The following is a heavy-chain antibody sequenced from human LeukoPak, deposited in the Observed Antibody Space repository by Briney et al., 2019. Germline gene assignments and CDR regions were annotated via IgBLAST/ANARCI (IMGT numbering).Heavy chain of an antibody. CDR3: AKDPKRGRTSHWEAAAFDY. CDR2: IKQDGSEK. V-gene: IGHV3-7*01. Sequence: HPGGSLRLSCAASGFTFSSYWMSWVRQAPGKGLEWVANIKQDGSEKYYVDSVKGRFTISRDNSKNTLYLQMNSLRAEDTAVYYCAKDPKRGRTSHWEAAAFDYWGQGTLVTVSS. D-gene: IGHD2-2*01. CDR1: GFTFSSYW. J-gene: IGHJ4*02.